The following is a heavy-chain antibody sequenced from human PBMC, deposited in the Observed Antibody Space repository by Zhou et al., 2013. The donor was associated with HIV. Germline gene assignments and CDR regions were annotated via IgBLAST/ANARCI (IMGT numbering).Heavy chain of an antibody. D-gene: IGHD3-3*01. CDR2: FDPEDGKP. J-gene: IGHJ4*02. Sequence: QVQLIQSGAEVKKPGASVKVACKVSGYTVTILSIQWVRQVSGKGLEWMGSFDPEDGKPVYSQRLQGRVAMTIDTSSDTAFMELSSLRSEDTAMYFCARGKSTIFGVPTAPWYFDYWGQGTLVTVSS. CDR3: ARGKSTIFGVPTAPWYFDY. V-gene: IGHV1-24*01. CDR1: GYTVTILS.